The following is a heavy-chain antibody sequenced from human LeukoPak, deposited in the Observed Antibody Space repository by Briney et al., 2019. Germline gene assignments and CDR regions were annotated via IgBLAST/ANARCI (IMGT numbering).Heavy chain of an antibody. Sequence: PSETLSLTCAVYGGSFSGYYWSWIRQPPGKGLEWIGEINHSGSTNYNPSLKSRVTISVDTSKNQFSLKLSSVTAADTAVYYCARPTGCSGGSCSAYFDYWGQGTLVTVSS. J-gene: IGHJ4*02. CDR1: GGSFSGYY. CDR3: ARPTGCSGGSCSAYFDY. V-gene: IGHV4-34*01. D-gene: IGHD2-15*01. CDR2: INHSGST.